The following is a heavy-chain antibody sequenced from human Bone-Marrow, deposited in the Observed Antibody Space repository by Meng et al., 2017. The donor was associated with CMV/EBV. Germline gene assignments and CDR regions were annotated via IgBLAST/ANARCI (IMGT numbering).Heavy chain of an antibody. CDR1: YSFTSYW. CDR2: IYPGDSDT. CDR3: ARRRTSDYGDYEDYFDY. D-gene: IGHD4-17*01. V-gene: IGHV5-51*01. J-gene: IGHJ4*02. Sequence: YSFTSYWIGWVRQMPGKGLEWMGIIYPGDSDTGYSPSFQGQVTISADKSISTAYLQWSSLKASDTAMYYCARRRTSDYGDYEDYFDYWGQGTLVTVSS.